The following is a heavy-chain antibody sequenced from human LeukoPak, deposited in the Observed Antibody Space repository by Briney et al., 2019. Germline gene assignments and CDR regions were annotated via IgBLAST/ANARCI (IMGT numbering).Heavy chain of an antibody. CDR1: GFTFSNYG. CDR3: AKVALFSGYYPPFDY. CDR2: ISDEGSNE. V-gene: IGHV3-30*18. J-gene: IGHJ4*02. D-gene: IGHD3-22*01. Sequence: GRSLRLSCTASGFTFSNYGMHWVRQAPGKGLEWVAVISDEGSNEYYADSVKGRFTISRDNSKNTLFLQMNSLRPEDTAVYHCAKVALFSGYYPPFDYWGQGTLVTVSS.